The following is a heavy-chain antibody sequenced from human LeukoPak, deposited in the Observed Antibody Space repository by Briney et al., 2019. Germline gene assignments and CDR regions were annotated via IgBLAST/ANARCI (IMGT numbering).Heavy chain of an antibody. Sequence: ASVKVSCKASGYTFTGYYMHWVRQAPGQGLEWMGWINPNSGGTNYAQKFQGRVTMTRDTSISTAYMELSRLRSDDTAVYYCARACSGSYYGSFDYWGQGTLVTVSS. V-gene: IGHV1-2*02. CDR1: GYTFTGYY. J-gene: IGHJ4*02. CDR2: INPNSGGT. CDR3: ARACSGSYYGSFDY. D-gene: IGHD1-26*01.